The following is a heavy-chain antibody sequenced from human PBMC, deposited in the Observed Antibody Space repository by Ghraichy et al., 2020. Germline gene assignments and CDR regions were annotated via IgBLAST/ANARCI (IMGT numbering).Heavy chain of an antibody. Sequence: SETLSLTCTVSGGSISSSSYYWGWIRQPPGKGLEWIGSIYYSGSTYYNPSLKSRVTISVDTSKNQFSLKLSSVTAADTAVYYCARLSAMAFGFGEFVDYWGQGTLVTVSS. D-gene: IGHD3-10*01. V-gene: IGHV4-39*01. CDR1: GGSISSSSYY. J-gene: IGHJ4*02. CDR2: IYYSGST. CDR3: ARLSAMAFGFGEFVDY.